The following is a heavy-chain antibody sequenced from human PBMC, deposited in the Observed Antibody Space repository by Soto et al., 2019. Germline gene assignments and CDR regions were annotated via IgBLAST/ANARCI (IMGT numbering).Heavy chain of an antibody. J-gene: IGHJ6*02. D-gene: IGHD3-3*01. CDR3: ARDGRAFSIFGETMDV. CDR1: GYTYTNYA. CDR2: ISAYSGDT. V-gene: IGHV1-18*01. Sequence: ASVKVSCKTSGYTYTNYAINWVRQAPGQGLQWMGWISAYSGDTKYAQRFQDRLTVTTDPSTTTAYMELRSLRSDDTAVYYCARDGRAFSIFGETMDVWGQGTTVTVSS.